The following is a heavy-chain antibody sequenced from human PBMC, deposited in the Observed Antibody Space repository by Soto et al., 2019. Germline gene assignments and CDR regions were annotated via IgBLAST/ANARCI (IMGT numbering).Heavy chain of an antibody. D-gene: IGHD3-22*01. CDR3: ARVHAYYYDSSGYYQAPFDY. V-gene: IGHV4-59*01. Sequence: SETLSLTCTVSGGSISSYYWSWIRQPPGKGLEWIGYIYYSGSTNYNPSLKSRVTISVDTSKNQFSLKLSSVTAADTAVYYCARVHAYYYDSSGYYQAPFDYWGQGTLVTVSS. J-gene: IGHJ4*02. CDR2: IYYSGST. CDR1: GGSISSYY.